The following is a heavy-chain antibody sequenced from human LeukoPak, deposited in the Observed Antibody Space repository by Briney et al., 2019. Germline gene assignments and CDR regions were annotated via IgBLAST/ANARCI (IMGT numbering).Heavy chain of an antibody. CDR1: GGTFSSYA. CDR3: AREALGVVPAAINY. V-gene: IGHV1-69*05. Sequence: ASVKVSCKASGGTFSSYAISWVRQAPGQGLEWMGRIIPIFGTANYAQKFQGRVTITTDESTSTAYMELSSLRSEDTAVYYCAREALGVVPAAINYWGQGTLVTVSS. CDR2: IIPIFGTA. D-gene: IGHD2-2*01. J-gene: IGHJ4*02.